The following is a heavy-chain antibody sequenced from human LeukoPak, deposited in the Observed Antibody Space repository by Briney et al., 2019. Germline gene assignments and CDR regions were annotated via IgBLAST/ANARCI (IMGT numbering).Heavy chain of an antibody. CDR3: AKVGYSGYDYYYYGMDV. CDR1: LFTFSSYG. CDR2: ISYDGSNK. V-gene: IGHV3-30*18. D-gene: IGHD5-12*01. J-gene: IGHJ6*02. Sequence: GGSLRLSCAASLFTFSSYGMHWVRQAPGKGREWVAVISYDGSNKYYADSVKGRFTISRDNSKNTLYLQMNSVRAEDTAVYYCAKVGYSGYDYYYYGMDVWGQGTTVTVSS.